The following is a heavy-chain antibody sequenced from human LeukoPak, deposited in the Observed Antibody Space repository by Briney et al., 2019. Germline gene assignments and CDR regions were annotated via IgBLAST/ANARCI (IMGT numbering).Heavy chain of an antibody. CDR1: GFTFSSYS. CDR3: VNRHCTNGVCYNYFDY. V-gene: IGHV3-21*01. CDR2: ISSSSSYI. J-gene: IGHJ4*02. Sequence: GGSLRLSCAASGFTFSSYSMNWVRQAPGKGXEWVSSISSSSSYIYYADSVKGRFTISRDNAKNSLYLQMNSLRAEDTAVYYCVNRHCTNGVCYNYFDYWGQGTLVTVSS. D-gene: IGHD2-8*01.